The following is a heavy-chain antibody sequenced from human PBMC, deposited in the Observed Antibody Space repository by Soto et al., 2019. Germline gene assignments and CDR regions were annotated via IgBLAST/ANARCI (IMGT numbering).Heavy chain of an antibody. Sequence: GGSLRLSCAASGFTFSSYSMNWVRQAPGKGLEWVSSISSSSSYIYYADSVKGRFTISRDNAKNSLYLQMNSLGAEDTAVYYCARAFDIVVVPAGPVDAFDIWGQGTMVTVSS. CDR2: ISSSSSYI. V-gene: IGHV3-21*01. CDR1: GFTFSSYS. CDR3: ARAFDIVVVPAGPVDAFDI. J-gene: IGHJ3*02. D-gene: IGHD2-2*01.